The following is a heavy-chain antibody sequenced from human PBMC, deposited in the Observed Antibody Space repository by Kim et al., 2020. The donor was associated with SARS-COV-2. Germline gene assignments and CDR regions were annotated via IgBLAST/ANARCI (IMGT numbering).Heavy chain of an antibody. CDR1: GFTFSSYD. V-gene: IGHV3-13*01. D-gene: IGHD1-1*01. Sequence: GGSLRLSCAASGFTFSSYDMHWVRQATGKGLEWVSAIGTAGDTYYPGSVKGRFTISRENAKNSLYLQMNSLRAGDTAVYYCARGISLETLERVGNYGMDVWGQGTTVTVSS. CDR3: ARGISLETLERVGNYGMDV. J-gene: IGHJ6*02. CDR2: IGTAGDT.